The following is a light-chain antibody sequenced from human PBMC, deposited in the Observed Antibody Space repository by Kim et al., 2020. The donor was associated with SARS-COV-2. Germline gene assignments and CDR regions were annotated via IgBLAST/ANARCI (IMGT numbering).Light chain of an antibody. Sequence: ASGRDGFTNTCRASQDINTDLAWYQQKPGKAPKMLIFKASSLEDGVSGRFRGYGSATEFTLAISSLQPDDFATYYCQQYNNYPWTFGQGTKVDIK. CDR3: QQYNNYPWT. V-gene: IGKV1-5*03. CDR2: KAS. J-gene: IGKJ1*01. CDR1: QDINTD.